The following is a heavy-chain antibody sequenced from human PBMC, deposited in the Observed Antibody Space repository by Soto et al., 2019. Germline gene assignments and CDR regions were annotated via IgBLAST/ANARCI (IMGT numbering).Heavy chain of an antibody. CDR2: ISSSSSTI. Sequence: LRLSCAVSGFTFSTYSMNWVRQAPGKGLEWVSYISSSSSTIFYTDSVKGRFTVSRDNAKNSLYLQMDSLRAEDTAVYYCARPKYYYDSSGPPAYWGQGTLVTVSS. D-gene: IGHD3-22*01. V-gene: IGHV3-48*01. CDR3: ARPKYYYDSSGPPAY. J-gene: IGHJ4*02. CDR1: GFTFSTYS.